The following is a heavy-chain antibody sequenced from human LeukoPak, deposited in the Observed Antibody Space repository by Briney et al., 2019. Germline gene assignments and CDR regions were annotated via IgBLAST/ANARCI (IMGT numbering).Heavy chain of an antibody. J-gene: IGHJ4*02. CDR3: ARGTKARTFYYDTSIYYGDY. CDR1: GFIFSSQE. Sequence: GGSLRLSCAASGFIFSSQEMNWVRQPPGKGLEWVSYISSSGTTIYYTDSVKGRFTISRDNAKNSLYLQMNSLRAEDTAVYYCARGTKARTFYYDTSIYYGDYWGQGTLVTVSS. D-gene: IGHD3-22*01. CDR2: ISSSGTTI. V-gene: IGHV3-48*03.